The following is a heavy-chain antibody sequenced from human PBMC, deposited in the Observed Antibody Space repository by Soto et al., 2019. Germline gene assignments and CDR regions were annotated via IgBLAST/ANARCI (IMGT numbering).Heavy chain of an antibody. CDR2: ISANDVGT. J-gene: IGHJ4*02. D-gene: IGHD1-20*01. CDR1: VFTLRNYA. Sequence: GGSLRLSCEASVFTLRNYAMTWVRQGPGKGLEWVSLISANDVGTYYAESVKTRFTISTDQSRNTVYLQMDSLRADDTAIYYCAKAKNDYNWDNRPPFDYWGQGTLVSVSS. CDR3: AKAKNDYNWDNRPPFDY. V-gene: IGHV3-23*01.